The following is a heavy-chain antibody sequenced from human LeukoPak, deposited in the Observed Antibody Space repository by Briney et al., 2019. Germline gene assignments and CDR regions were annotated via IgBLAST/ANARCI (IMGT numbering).Heavy chain of an antibody. CDR1: GGTFSSYA. Sequence: SVKVSCKASGGTFSSYAISWVRQAPGQGLEWMGGIIPIFGTANYAQKFQGRVTITADESTSTAYMELSSLRSEDTAVYYCARDRDYGDLFADAFDIRGQGTMVTVSS. V-gene: IGHV1-69*13. D-gene: IGHD4-17*01. J-gene: IGHJ3*02. CDR3: ARDRDYGDLFADAFDI. CDR2: IIPIFGTA.